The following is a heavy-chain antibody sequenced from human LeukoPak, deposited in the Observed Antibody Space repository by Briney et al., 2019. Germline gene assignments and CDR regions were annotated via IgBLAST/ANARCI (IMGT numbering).Heavy chain of an antibody. D-gene: IGHD3-22*01. J-gene: IGHJ3*02. CDR2: IYPGDSDT. Sequence: GESLKIFCKGSGYSFTSYWICYLRQMPGNRREWLESIYPGDSDTRYSPSFQGQVTISADKSISTAYLQWSSLKASDTAMYYCARLQDPNYYDSSGYHSHAFDIWGQGTMVTVSS. CDR1: GYSFTSYW. V-gene: IGHV5-51*01. CDR3: ARLQDPNYYDSSGYHSHAFDI.